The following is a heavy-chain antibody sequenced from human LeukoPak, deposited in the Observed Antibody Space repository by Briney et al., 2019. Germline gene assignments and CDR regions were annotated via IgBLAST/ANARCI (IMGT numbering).Heavy chain of an antibody. Sequence: KAGGSLRLSCAASGFTFSSYSMNWVRQAPGKGLEWVSSISSSSSYIYYADSVKGRFTISRDNAKNSLYLQMNSLRAKDTAVYYCAKEGGLWVSAHWGDSWGRGTLVTVSP. D-gene: IGHD7-27*01. CDR2: ISSSSSYI. CDR3: AKEGGLWVSAHWGDS. J-gene: IGHJ4*02. V-gene: IGHV3-21*04. CDR1: GFTFSSYS.